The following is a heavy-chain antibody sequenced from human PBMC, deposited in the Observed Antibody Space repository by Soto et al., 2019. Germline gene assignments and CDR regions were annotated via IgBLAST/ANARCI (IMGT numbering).Heavy chain of an antibody. J-gene: IGHJ4*02. D-gene: IGHD6-19*01. CDR3: ARSPYSSGWYGGRWGDH. Sequence: QVQLVQSGAEVKKPGASVKVSCKASGYTFTSYGISWVRQAPGQGLEWMGWISAYNGNTNYAQKLQGRVTMTTDTSKSTAYMELRSLRSDDAAVYYCARSPYSSGWYGGRWGDHWGQGTLVTVSS. CDR2: ISAYNGNT. V-gene: IGHV1-18*01. CDR1: GYTFTSYG.